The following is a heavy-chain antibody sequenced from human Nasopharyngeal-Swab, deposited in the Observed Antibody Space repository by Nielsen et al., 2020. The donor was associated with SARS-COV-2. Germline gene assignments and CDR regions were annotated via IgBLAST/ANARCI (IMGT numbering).Heavy chain of an antibody. D-gene: IGHD3-3*01. Sequence: VSQAPGKGLAWVGRIKSKTDGGTTDYAAPVKGRFTISRDDSKNTLYLQMNSLKTEDTAVYYCTTAITIFGVVIPGGYWGQGTLVTVSS. CDR3: TTAITIFGVVIPGGY. J-gene: IGHJ4*02. V-gene: IGHV3-15*01. CDR2: IKSKTDGGTT.